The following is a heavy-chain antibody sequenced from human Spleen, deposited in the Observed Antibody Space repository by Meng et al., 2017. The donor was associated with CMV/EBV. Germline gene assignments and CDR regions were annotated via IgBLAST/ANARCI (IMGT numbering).Heavy chain of an antibody. J-gene: IGHJ6*02. CDR1: GFTFSSYS. D-gene: IGHD6-19*01. CDR2: ISSSSSYI. V-gene: IGHV3-21*01. CDR3: ARDFGRASGIAVAGSYYGMDV. Sequence: GGSLRLSCAASGFTFSSYSMNWVRQAPGKGLEWVSSISSSSSYIYYADSVKGRFTISRDNAKNSLYLQMNSLRAEDTAVYYCARDFGRASGIAVAGSYYGMDVWGQGTTVTVSS.